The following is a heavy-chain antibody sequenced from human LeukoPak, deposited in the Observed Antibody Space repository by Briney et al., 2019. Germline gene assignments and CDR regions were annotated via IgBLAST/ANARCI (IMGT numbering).Heavy chain of an antibody. V-gene: IGHV3-23*01. CDR1: GSSFTHYS. D-gene: IGHD6-6*01. Sequence: CRRPSWVASGSSFTHYSRAWVRLAARTGMGWVSTISVSGSSTYYADSVKGRFTISRDNSKNTLYLQMNSLRAEDTAVYYCAKAHGGGSSKGNLYSDYWGQGTLVTVSS. J-gene: IGHJ4*02. CDR3: AKAHGGGSSKGNLYSDY. CDR2: ISVSGSST.